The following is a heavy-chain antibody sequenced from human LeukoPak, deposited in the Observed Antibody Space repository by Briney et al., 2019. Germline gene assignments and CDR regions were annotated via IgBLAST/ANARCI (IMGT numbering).Heavy chain of an antibody. J-gene: IGHJ4*02. CDR3: ARGRRDGYNLGY. CDR2: IYSGGTT. V-gene: IGHV3-53*01. D-gene: IGHD5-24*01. Sequence: GGSLRLSCAASGFTVSSNYMSWVRQAPGEGLEWVSVIYSGGTTYYADSVKGRFTISRDNSENTLYLQMNSLRAEDTAVYYCARGRRDGYNLGYWGQGTLVAVSS. CDR1: GFTVSSNY.